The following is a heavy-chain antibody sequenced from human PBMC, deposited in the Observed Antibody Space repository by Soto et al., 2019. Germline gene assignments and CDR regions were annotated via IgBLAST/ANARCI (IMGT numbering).Heavy chain of an antibody. D-gene: IGHD6-13*01. J-gene: IGHJ4*02. CDR2: ISSNGGST. CDR1: GFTFSSYA. CDR3: ARQSYSSYYFDY. Sequence: EVQLVECGGGLVQPGGSLRLSCAASGFTFSSYAMHWVRQAPGKGLEYVSAISSNGGSTYYANSVKGRFTISRDNSKNTLYLQMGSLRAEDMAVYYCARQSYSSYYFDYWGQGTLVTVSS. V-gene: IGHV3-64*01.